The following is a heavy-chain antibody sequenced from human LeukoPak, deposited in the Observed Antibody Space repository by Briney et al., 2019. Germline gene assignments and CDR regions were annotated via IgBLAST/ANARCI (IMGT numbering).Heavy chain of an antibody. V-gene: IGHV3-23*01. CDR3: AKDYYGSGSYYNPNGH. J-gene: IGHJ4*02. CDR2: ISGSGGST. D-gene: IGHD3-10*01. CDR1: GFTFSSYA. Sequence: GGSLRLSCAASGFTFSSYAMSWVRQAPGKGLEWVSAISGSGGSTYYADSVKGRFTISRDNSKNTLYLQMNSLRAEDTAVYYCAKDYYGSGSYYNPNGHWGQGTLVTVSS.